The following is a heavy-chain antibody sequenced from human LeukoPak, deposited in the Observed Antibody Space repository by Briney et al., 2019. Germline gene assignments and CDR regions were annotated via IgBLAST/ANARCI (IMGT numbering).Heavy chain of an antibody. V-gene: IGHV3-7*03. J-gene: IGHJ6*02. Sequence: QAGGYLRLYCAASGFTFSSYWMNWARQAPGKGREWVASINHNGNVNYYVDSVKGRFTISRDNAKNSLYLQMSNLRAEDTAVYFCARGGGLDVWGQGATVTVSS. CDR1: GFTFSSYW. CDR2: INHNGNVN. D-gene: IGHD3-16*01. CDR3: ARGGGLDV.